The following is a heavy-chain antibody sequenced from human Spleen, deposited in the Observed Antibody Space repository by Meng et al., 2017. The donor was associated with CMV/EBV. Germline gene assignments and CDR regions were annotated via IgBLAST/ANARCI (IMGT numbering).Heavy chain of an antibody. Sequence: ASVKVSCKSSGYNFITYGLSWVRQAPGQGLEWMGWMRPDNGNTNYAQNLQGRVTMTRDTSTSTAYMELRSLRSDDTAVYYCATENWGSFDYWGQGTLVTVSS. D-gene: IGHD7-27*01. J-gene: IGHJ4*02. CDR1: GYNFITYG. CDR3: ATENWGSFDY. V-gene: IGHV1-18*01. CDR2: MRPDNGNT.